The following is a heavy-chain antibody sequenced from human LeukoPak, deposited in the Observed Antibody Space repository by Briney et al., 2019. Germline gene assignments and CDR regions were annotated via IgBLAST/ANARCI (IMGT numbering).Heavy chain of an antibody. Sequence: GDSLKISCKGSGYSFTSYWISWVRQMPGKGLEWMGRINPSDSYTNYSPSFQGHVTISADKSISTAYLQWSSLKASDTAMYYCARDVSGSYSGASEFDPWGQGTLVTVSS. D-gene: IGHD1-26*01. CDR3: ARDVSGSYSGASEFDP. J-gene: IGHJ5*02. V-gene: IGHV5-10-1*01. CDR1: GYSFTSYW. CDR2: INPSDSYT.